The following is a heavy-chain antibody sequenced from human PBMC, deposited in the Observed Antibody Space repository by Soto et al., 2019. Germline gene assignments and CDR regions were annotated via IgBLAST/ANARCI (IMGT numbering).Heavy chain of an antibody. CDR1: GFTFSSYG. V-gene: IGHV3-33*01. CDR3: ARDSGIAAAGTGGYFDY. CDR2: IWYDGSNK. Sequence: QVQLVESGGGVVQPGRSLRLSCAASGFTFSSYGMHWVRQAPGKGLEWVAVIWYDGSNKYYADSVKGRFTISRDNSKNTLYLQMNSLRDEDTAVYYCARDSGIAAAGTGGYFDYWGQGTLVTVSS. D-gene: IGHD6-13*01. J-gene: IGHJ4*02.